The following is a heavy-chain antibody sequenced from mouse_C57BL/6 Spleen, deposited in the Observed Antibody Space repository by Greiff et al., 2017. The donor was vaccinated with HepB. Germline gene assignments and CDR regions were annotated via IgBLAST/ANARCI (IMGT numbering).Heavy chain of an antibody. CDR2: INPNNGGT. D-gene: IGHD1-1*01. V-gene: IGHV1-22*01. CDR3: ASRTVVAHWYFDV. Sequence: VQLKQSGPELVKPGASVKMSCKASGYTFTDYNMHWVKQSHGKSLEWIGYINPNNGGTSYNQKFKGKATLTVNKSSSTAYMELRSLTSEDSAVYYCASRTVVAHWYFDVWGTGTTVTVSS. J-gene: IGHJ1*03. CDR1: GYTFTDYN.